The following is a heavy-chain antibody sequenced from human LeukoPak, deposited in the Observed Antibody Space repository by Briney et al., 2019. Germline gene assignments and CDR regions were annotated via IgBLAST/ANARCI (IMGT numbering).Heavy chain of an antibody. CDR3: AKNPRITMVRGVISNWFDP. CDR1: GFTFENYW. D-gene: IGHD3-10*01. V-gene: IGHV3-23*01. Sequence: GGSLRLSCTASGFTFENYWRSWVRQAPGKGLEWVSAISGSGGSTYYADSVKGRFTISRDNSKNTLYLQMNSLRAEDTAVYYCAKNPRITMVRGVISNWFDPWGQGTLVTVSS. CDR2: ISGSGGST. J-gene: IGHJ5*02.